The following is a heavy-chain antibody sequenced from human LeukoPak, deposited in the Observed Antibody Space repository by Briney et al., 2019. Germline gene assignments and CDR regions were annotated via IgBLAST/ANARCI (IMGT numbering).Heavy chain of an antibody. J-gene: IGHJ6*02. CDR1: GYTFTSYD. D-gene: IGHD2-2*01. Sequence: ASVKVSCKASGYTFTSYDINWVRHAPGQGLEWMGWMNPNSGNTGYAQKFQGRVTMTRNTSISTAYMELSSLRSEDTAVYYCARRVPAAYSDYYYYGIDVWGQGTMVTVSS. CDR3: ARRVPAAYSDYYYYGIDV. V-gene: IGHV1-8*01. CDR2: MNPNSGNT.